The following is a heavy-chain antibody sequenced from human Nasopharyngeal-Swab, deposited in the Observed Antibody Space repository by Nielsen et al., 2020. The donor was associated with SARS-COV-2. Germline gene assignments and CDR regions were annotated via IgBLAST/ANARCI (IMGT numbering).Heavy chain of an antibody. D-gene: IGHD3-22*01. CDR1: GFTFSSYS. Sequence: GGSLRLSCAASGFTFSSYSMNWVRQAPGKGLEWVSSISSSSSYIYYADSVKGRFTISRDNAKNSLYLQMNSLRAEDTAVYYCARCLCDSSGYDEILFDYWGQGTLVTVSS. CDR2: ISSSSSYI. CDR3: ARCLCDSSGYDEILFDY. J-gene: IGHJ4*02. V-gene: IGHV3-21*01.